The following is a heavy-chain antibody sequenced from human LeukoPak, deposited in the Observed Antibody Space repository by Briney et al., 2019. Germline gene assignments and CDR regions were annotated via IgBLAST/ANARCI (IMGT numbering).Heavy chain of an antibody. V-gene: IGHV1-18*01. CDR1: GYTFTSYG. CDR2: ISAYNGNT. CDR3: ASLANYGPYWYFDL. J-gene: IGHJ2*01. D-gene: IGHD4-17*01. Sequence: GASVKVSCKASGYTFTSYGISWVRQAPGQGLEWMGWISAYNGNTNYALKLQGRVTMTTDTSTSTAYMELRSLRSDDTAVYYCASLANYGPYWYFDLWGRGTLVTVSS.